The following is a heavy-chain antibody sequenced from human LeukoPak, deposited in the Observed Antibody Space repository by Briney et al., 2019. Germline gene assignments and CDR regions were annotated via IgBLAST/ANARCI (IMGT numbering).Heavy chain of an antibody. V-gene: IGHV4-61*02. D-gene: IGHD3-16*02. CDR1: GDSISSGSYY. CDR2: IFTSGST. CDR3: ARGGRDYDYVWGSYRYTSYFAY. J-gene: IGHJ4*02. Sequence: PSETLSLTCTVSGDSISSGSYYWSWIRQPAGKGLECIGRIFTSGSTNYNPSLKSRVTISVDTSKNQFSLKLASLTAADTAVYYCARGGRDYDYVWGSYRYTSYFAYWGQGTLVTVSS.